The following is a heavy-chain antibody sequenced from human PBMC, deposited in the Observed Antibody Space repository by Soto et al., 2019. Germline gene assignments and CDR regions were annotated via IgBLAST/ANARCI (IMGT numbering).Heavy chain of an antibody. Sequence: QVQLQESGPGLVKPSETLSLTCTVSGGSVSSGSYYWSWIRQPPGKGLEWIGYIYYSGSTNYNPSLKGRVTISVDTSKNQFSLKLSSVTAADTAVYYCASRYCSGGSCYAWFDPWGQGTLVTVSS. V-gene: IGHV4-61*01. J-gene: IGHJ5*02. CDR3: ASRYCSGGSCYAWFDP. CDR2: IYYSGST. D-gene: IGHD2-15*01. CDR1: GGSVSSGSYY.